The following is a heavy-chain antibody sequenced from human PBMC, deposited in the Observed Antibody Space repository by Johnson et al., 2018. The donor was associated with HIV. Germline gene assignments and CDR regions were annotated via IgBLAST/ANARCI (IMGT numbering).Heavy chain of an antibody. CDR1: GFTFSFYW. D-gene: IGHD2-15*01. J-gene: IGHJ3*02. Sequence: VQLVESGGGLVQPGGSLRLSCAASGFTFSFYWMHWVRQVPGKGLVWVSRINSDGCSTSYADSVKGRFTISRDNAKNTLYLQVNSLRAEDMALYYCARAGPYCSGGSCYSPDAFDIWGKGQWSPSLQ. CDR3: ARAGPYCSGGSCYSPDAFDI. CDR2: INSDGCST. V-gene: IGHV3-74*02.